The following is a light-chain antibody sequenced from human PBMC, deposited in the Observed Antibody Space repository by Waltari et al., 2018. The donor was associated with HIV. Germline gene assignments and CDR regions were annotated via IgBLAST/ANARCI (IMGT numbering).Light chain of an antibody. V-gene: IGKV4-1*01. CDR3: QQYYNTPLT. CDR2: WAS. J-gene: IGKJ4*01. CDR1: QSVLYSANNKNY. Sequence: DIVMTQSPDSLAVSLGERATINCKSSQSVLYSANNKNYLAWYQQRPGQPPKLLIYWASTRDSGVPDRVSGSGSGTDFTLTISSLQAEDVAVYHCQQYYNTPLTFGGGTKVEIK.